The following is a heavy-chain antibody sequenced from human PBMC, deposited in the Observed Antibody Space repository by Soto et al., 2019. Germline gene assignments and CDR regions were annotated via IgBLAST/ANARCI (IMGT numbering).Heavy chain of an antibody. CDR1: GGPISGYY. CDR3: ASTAGYCSSTSCRPFDY. V-gene: IGHV4-59*01. J-gene: IGHJ4*02. Sequence: ASETLSLTCTVSGGPISGYYWSWIRQPPGKGLEWIGYIYYSGSTNYNPSLKSRVTISVDTSKNQFSLKLSSVTAADTAVYYCASTAGYCSSTSCRPFDYWGQGTLVTVSS. D-gene: IGHD2-2*01. CDR2: IYYSGST.